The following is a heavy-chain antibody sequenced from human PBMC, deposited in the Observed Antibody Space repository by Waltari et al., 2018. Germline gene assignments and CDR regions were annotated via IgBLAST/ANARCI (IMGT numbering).Heavy chain of an antibody. CDR2: IYYSGST. D-gene: IGHD5-12*01. Sequence: QVQLQESGPGLVKPSETLSLTCTVSGGSISSYYWSWIRQPPGKGLEWIGYIYYSGSTNYNPSLKSRVPISVDTSKNQFSLKLSSVTAADTAVYYCARHSRDGYNFQIDYWGQGTLVTVSS. CDR1: GGSISSYY. V-gene: IGHV4-59*01. CDR3: ARHSRDGYNFQIDY. J-gene: IGHJ4*02.